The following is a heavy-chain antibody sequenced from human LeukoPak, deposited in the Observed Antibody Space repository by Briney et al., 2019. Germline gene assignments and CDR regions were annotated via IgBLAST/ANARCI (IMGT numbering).Heavy chain of an antibody. CDR2: IIPIFGTA. D-gene: IGHD2-15*01. Sequence: SVKVSCKASGGTFSSYAISWVRQAPGQGLEWMGGIIPIFGTANYAQKFQGRVTITADESTSTAYMELSSLRSEDTAVYYCASAEYCSGGSCYRWYDPWGQGTLVTVSS. J-gene: IGHJ5*02. CDR1: GGTFSSYA. V-gene: IGHV1-69*13. CDR3: ASAEYCSGGSCYRWYDP.